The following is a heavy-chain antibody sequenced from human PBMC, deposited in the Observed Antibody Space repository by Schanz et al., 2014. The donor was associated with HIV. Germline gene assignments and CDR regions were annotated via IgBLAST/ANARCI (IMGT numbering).Heavy chain of an antibody. Sequence: EVKLVESGGGLVQPGRSLRLSCVASGFTFDDYAMHWVRQAPGKGLEWVSGISWISGNIGYADSVKGRFTISRDNAKNSLYLQMNSLRPEDTALYFCAKSEGSLWFGELPSGFDLWGRGIVVTVSS. V-gene: IGHV3-9*01. CDR2: ISWISGNI. J-gene: IGHJ2*01. CDR1: GFTFDDYA. CDR3: AKSEGSLWFGELPSGFDL. D-gene: IGHD3-10*01.